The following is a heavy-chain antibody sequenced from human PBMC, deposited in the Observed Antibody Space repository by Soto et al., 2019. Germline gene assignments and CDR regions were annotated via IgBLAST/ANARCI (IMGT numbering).Heavy chain of an antibody. Sequence: EVQLVESGGGLVQPGGSLTLSWVVSGFNFGIYSMNWVRQAPGKGLDWISYMSSSLTTIYYADSVKGRFTISRDNAKNSLYLHMNNLRDEDTVVYYCARGVQEQHLFFDGFDSWGQGTLVSVSS. CDR1: GFNFGIYS. J-gene: IGHJ5*01. D-gene: IGHD6-13*01. CDR2: MSSSLTTI. V-gene: IGHV3-48*02. CDR3: ARGVQEQHLFFDGFDS.